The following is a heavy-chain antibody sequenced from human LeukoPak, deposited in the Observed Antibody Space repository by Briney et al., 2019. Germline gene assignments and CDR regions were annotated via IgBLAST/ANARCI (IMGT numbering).Heavy chain of an antibody. J-gene: IGHJ4*02. D-gene: IGHD1-14*01. CDR1: GYTFTSYG. V-gene: IGHV1-18*01. CDR2: ISAYNGNT. CDR3: ARENRGGTSISSHIYYFDY. Sequence: ASVKVSCKASGYTFTSYGISWVRQAPGQGLEWMGWISAYNGNTNYAQKFQGRVTMTRDTSISTAYMELSRLRSDDTAVYYCARENRGGTSISSHIYYFDYWGQGTLVTVSS.